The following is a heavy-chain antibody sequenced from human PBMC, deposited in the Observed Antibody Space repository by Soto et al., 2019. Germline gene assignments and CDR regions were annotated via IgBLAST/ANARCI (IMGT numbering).Heavy chain of an antibody. CDR3: ARGRGYSYGLDP. D-gene: IGHD5-18*01. J-gene: IGHJ5*02. V-gene: IGHV4-30-4*01. CDR1: GGYISSNNNY. Sequence: PSETLSLTCTVSGGYISSNNNYWSCIRQPPGEGLEWIGFISYSGTTSYSPSLKSRVAISLDTSKNQFSLSLSSVTAADTAVYYCARGRGYSYGLDPWGQGTLVTVSS. CDR2: ISYSGTT.